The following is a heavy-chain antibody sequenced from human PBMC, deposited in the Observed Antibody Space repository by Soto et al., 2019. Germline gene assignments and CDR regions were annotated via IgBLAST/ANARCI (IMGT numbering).Heavy chain of an antibody. Sequence: GGSLRLSCAASGFTFSSYWMSWVRQAPGKGLEWVANIKQDGSEKYYVDSVKGRFTISRDNAKNSLYLQMNSLRAEDTAVYYCARDVRGGTDSSSWYFDYWGQGTLVTVSS. D-gene: IGHD6-13*01. CDR3: ARDVRGGTDSSSWYFDY. CDR2: IKQDGSEK. V-gene: IGHV3-7*03. J-gene: IGHJ4*02. CDR1: GFTFSSYW.